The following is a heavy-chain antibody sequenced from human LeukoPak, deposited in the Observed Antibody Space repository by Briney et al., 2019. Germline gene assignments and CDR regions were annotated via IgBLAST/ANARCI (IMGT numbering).Heavy chain of an antibody. Sequence: SETLSLTCAVYGGSFSGYYWSWLRQPPGKGLEWIGEINHGGSTNYNPSLKSRVTISVDTSKNQFSLKLSSVTAADTAVYYCARGFDFWSGYSLTYFDYWGQGTLVTASS. D-gene: IGHD3-3*01. V-gene: IGHV4-34*01. CDR3: ARGFDFWSGYSLTYFDY. J-gene: IGHJ4*02. CDR1: GGSFSGYY. CDR2: INHGGST.